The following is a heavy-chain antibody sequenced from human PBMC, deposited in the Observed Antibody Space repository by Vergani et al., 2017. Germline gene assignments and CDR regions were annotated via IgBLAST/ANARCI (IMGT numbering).Heavy chain of an antibody. CDR1: GFTFDDYA. CDR2: ISWNSGSI. V-gene: IGHV3-9*01. J-gene: IGHJ4*02. Sequence: EVQLVESGGGLVQPGRSLRLSCAASGFTFDDYAMHWVRQAPGKGLEWVSGISWNSGSIGYADSVKGRFTISRDNAKNSLYLQMNSLRAEDTALYYCAKDRGDSSGYYSWYFDYWGQGTLVTVSS. D-gene: IGHD3-22*01. CDR3: AKDRGDSSGYYSWYFDY.